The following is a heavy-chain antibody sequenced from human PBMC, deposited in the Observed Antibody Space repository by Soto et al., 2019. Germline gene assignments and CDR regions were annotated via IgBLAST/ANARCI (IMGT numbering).Heavy chain of an antibody. CDR1: GFTFSSYW. V-gene: IGHV3-74*01. J-gene: IGHJ6*02. D-gene: IGHD4-4*01. Sequence: GGSLRLSCAASGFTFSSYWMHWVRQAPGKGLVWVSRINSDGSSTSYADSVKGRFTISRDNAKNTLYLQMNSLRAEDTAVYYCARDRFPGTVTTSYYGMDVWGQGTTVTVSS. CDR3: ARDRFPGTVTTSYYGMDV. CDR2: INSDGSST.